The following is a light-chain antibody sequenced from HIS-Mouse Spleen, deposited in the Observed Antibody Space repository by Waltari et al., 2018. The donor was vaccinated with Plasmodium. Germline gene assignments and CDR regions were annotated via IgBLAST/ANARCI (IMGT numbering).Light chain of an antibody. J-gene: IGLJ3*02. CDR1: ALPKKY. CDR3: YSTDSSGNHRV. CDR2: EDS. Sequence: YELTQPPSVSVSPGQTARITCSGDALPKKYAYWYQQKSGQAPVLVIYEDSKRPSGNPERFSGSSSGTMATLTISGAQVEDEADYYCYSTDSSGNHRVFGGGTKLTVL. V-gene: IGLV3-10*01.